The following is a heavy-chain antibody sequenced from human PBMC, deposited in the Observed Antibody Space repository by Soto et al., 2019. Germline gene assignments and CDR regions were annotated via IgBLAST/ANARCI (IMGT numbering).Heavy chain of an antibody. Sequence: ASVKVSCKASGYTFTSYYMHWVRRAPGQGLEWMGIINPSGGSTSYAQKFQGRVTMTRDTSTSTVYMELSSLRSEDTAVYYCARGGLGYCSSTSCYSWFDPWGQGTLVTVSS. D-gene: IGHD2-2*02. CDR2: INPSGGST. CDR1: GYTFTSYY. V-gene: IGHV1-46*01. CDR3: ARGGLGYCSSTSCYSWFDP. J-gene: IGHJ5*02.